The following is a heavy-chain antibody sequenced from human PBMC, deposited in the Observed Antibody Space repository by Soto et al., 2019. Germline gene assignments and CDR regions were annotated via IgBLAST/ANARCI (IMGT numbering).Heavy chain of an antibody. CDR3: ARDTSRGYYYGSVRRFAP. CDR1: GGSISSSSYY. Sequence: SETLSLTCTVSGGSISSSSYYWGWIRQPPGKGLEWIGSIYYSGSTYYNPSLKSRVTISVDRSKNQFSLKLSSVTAADTAVYYCARDTSRGYYYGSVRRFAPWGQGTLVTVSS. J-gene: IGHJ5*02. CDR2: IYYSGST. D-gene: IGHD3-10*01. V-gene: IGHV4-39*07.